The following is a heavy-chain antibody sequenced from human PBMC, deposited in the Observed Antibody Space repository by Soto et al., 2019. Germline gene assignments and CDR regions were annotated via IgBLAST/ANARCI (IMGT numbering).Heavy chain of an antibody. D-gene: IGHD6-6*01. V-gene: IGHV3-30*18. Sequence: QVQVVESGGGVVQPGRSLRLSCAASGFSFNSYGMHWVRQAPGKGLEWVAIISYDGRNKYYADSVKGRFTISRDSTRNTLYLEMNSLRAEDTAVYYCAKGGSSSARYFDAWGQGALVTVSS. J-gene: IGHJ5*02. CDR3: AKGGSSSARYFDA. CDR2: ISYDGRNK. CDR1: GFSFNSYG.